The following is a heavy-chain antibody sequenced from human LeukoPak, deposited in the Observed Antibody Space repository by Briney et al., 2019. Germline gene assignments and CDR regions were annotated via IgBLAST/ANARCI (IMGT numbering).Heavy chain of an antibody. CDR2: IYYTGST. CDR3: AAAQRDAFDI. V-gene: IGHV4-59*08. CDR1: GGSIRTYP. Sequence: SETLSLTCTVSGGSIRTYPWTWVRQSPGKGLQWLGYIYYTGSTSYNPSLKSRVTISVDTSKNQFSLKLSSVTAADTAVYYCAAAQRDAFDIWGQGTMVTVSS. J-gene: IGHJ3*02. D-gene: IGHD2-15*01.